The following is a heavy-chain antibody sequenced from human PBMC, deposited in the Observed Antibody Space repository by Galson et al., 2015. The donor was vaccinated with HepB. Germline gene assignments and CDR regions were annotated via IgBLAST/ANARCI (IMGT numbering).Heavy chain of an antibody. V-gene: IGHV4-39*07. D-gene: IGHD2/OR15-2a*01. J-gene: IGHJ5*02. Sequence: ETLSLTCTVSGGSIGSSTYFWGWIRQPPGKGLEWIGSIYHSGSTYYYPSLKSRVTISIDTSQNQFSLKLSSVTAADTALYYCARTSDLDIVIGRAVTAWGQGTLVTVSS. CDR1: GGSIGSSTYF. CDR2: IYHSGST. CDR3: ARTSDLDIVIGRAVTA.